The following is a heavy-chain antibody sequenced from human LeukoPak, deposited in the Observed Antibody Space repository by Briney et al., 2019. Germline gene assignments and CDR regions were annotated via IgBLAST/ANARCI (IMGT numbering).Heavy chain of an antibody. CDR1: GGSFSGYY. J-gene: IGHJ4*02. D-gene: IGHD3-10*01. CDR3: ASHTYYYGSGSYKSPFDY. V-gene: IGHV4-34*01. CDR2: INHSGST. Sequence: SETLSLTCAVYGGSFSGYYWSWVRQPPGKGLGWIGEINHSGSTKYNPSPKRRVTISVDTSKNQFSLKLSSVTAADTAVYYCASHTYYYGSGSYKSPFDYWGQGTLVTVSS.